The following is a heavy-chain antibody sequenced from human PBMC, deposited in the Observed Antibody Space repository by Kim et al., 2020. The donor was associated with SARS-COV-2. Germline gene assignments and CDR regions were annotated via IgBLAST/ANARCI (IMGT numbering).Heavy chain of an antibody. Sequence: ASVKVSCKASGFTFTNYFMHWVRQAPGQGLEWMGTINPSDAFTLFTQKYQGRVIITKEPSTSTVYMEVSSLRSEDTAVYLCAREAALIAASQKTFDYWGQGTLGSVPS. D-gene: IGHD6-25*01. CDR3: AREAALIAASQKTFDY. V-gene: IGHV1-46*01. J-gene: IGHJ4*02. CDR1: GFTFTNYF. CDR2: INPSDAFT.